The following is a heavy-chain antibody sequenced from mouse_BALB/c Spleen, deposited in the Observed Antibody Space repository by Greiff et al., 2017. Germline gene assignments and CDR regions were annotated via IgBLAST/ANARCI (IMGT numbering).Heavy chain of an antibody. CDR3: NALHANYEEVLAY. J-gene: IGHJ3*01. D-gene: IGHD2-4*01. CDR1: GFNIKDYY. V-gene: IGHV14-1*02. Sequence: VHVKQSGAELVRPGALVKLSCKASGFNIKDYYMHWVKQRPEQGLEWIGWIDPENGNTIYDPKFQGKATMTADTSSNTAYLQLSSLTSEDTAVYYCNALHANYEEVLAYWGQGTLVTVSA. CDR2: IDPENGNT.